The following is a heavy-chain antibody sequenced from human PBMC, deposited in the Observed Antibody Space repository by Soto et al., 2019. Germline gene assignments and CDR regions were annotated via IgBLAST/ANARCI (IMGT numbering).Heavy chain of an antibody. CDR3: AKGVSASSTFEC. CDR2: TRISCGSS. J-gene: IGHJ4*02. V-gene: IGHV3-23*01. D-gene: IGHD1-26*01. Sequence: VQLLESGGGLVQPGGSLRLSCAASGFTVSSHAMSWVRQAPGKGLEWVSATRISCGSSHYADSVKGRFTISRGNSRNTLYLEMNSLRAEDTAVYYCAKGVSASSTFECWGEGTLVTVSS. CDR1: GFTVSSHA.